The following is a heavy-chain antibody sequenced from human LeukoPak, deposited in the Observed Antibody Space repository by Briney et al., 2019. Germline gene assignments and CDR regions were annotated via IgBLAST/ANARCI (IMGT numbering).Heavy chain of an antibody. Sequence: PGDSLRLPCAASGFTFSDSAMNWVRQAPGKGLEWVSSINNVASHIYYADSVRGRFTISRDNAKNSVSLQMNNLRAEDTAVYYCARDATQYLRYGYFDSWGQGILVTVSS. V-gene: IGHV3-21*01. CDR3: ARDATQYLRYGYFDS. CDR1: GFTFSDSA. J-gene: IGHJ4*02. CDR2: INNVASHI. D-gene: IGHD3-9*01.